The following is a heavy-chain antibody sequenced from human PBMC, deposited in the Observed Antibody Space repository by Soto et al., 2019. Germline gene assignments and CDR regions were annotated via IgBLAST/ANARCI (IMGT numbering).Heavy chain of an antibody. V-gene: IGHV4-61*01. D-gene: IGHD4-17*01. Sequence: PSETLSLTCTVSGGSVSSGSYYWSWIRQPPGKGLEWIGYIYYSGSTNYNPSPKSRVTISVGTSKNQFSLKLSSVTAADTAVYYCASIDYGGNAEDYWGQGTLVTVSS. CDR1: GGSVSSGSYY. CDR3: ASIDYGGNAEDY. J-gene: IGHJ4*02. CDR2: IYYSGST.